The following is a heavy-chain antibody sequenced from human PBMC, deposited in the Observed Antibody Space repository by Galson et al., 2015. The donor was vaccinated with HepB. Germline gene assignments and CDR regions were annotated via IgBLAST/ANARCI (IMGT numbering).Heavy chain of an antibody. J-gene: IGHJ5*02. CDR1: GYTLTELS. Sequence: SVKVSCKVSGYTLTELSMHWVRQAPGKGLEWMGGFDPEDGETIYAQKFQGRVTMTEDTSTDTAYMELSSLRSEDTAVYYCATSDTVGATGWFDPWGQGTLVTVSS. V-gene: IGHV1-24*01. CDR3: ATSDTVGATGWFDP. D-gene: IGHD2-15*01. CDR2: FDPEDGET.